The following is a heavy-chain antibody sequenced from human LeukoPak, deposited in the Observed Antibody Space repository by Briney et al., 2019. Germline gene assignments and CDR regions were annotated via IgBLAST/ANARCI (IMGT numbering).Heavy chain of an antibody. V-gene: IGHV1-18*01. Sequence: ASVKDSCKASGYTFTSDGISWVRQAPGQGLEWMGWISTYNGNTNYAQKLQGRVTMTTDTSTSTAYMELRSLRSDDTAVYYCARRRVYGGSYVFDYWGQGTLVIMSS. CDR1: GYTFTSDG. D-gene: IGHD1-26*01. CDR3: ARRRVYGGSYVFDY. CDR2: ISTYNGNT. J-gene: IGHJ4*02.